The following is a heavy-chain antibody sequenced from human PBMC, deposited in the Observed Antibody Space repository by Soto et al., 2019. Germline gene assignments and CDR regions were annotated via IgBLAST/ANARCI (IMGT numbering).Heavy chain of an antibody. CDR2: INPIGGGA. CDR1: GYTFTSHF. Sequence: ASLKVSCKSSGYTFTSHFLHWVRLATGQGLEWLGVINPIGGGATYAQKFQGRVTFTRDTSTSTVNMERHDLTSDDTALYSCASSFVVVPAAPFDYWGQGTLVTVS. D-gene: IGHD2-2*01. V-gene: IGHV1-46*01. J-gene: IGHJ4*02. CDR3: ASSFVVVPAAPFDY.